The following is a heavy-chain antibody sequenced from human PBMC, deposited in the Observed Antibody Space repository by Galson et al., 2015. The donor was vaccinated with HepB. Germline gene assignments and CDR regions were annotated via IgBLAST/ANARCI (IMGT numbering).Heavy chain of an antibody. CDR1: GVTFSNFA. Sequence: SVKVSCKASGVTFSNFAIDWVRQAPGESPEWMGGIIPMFGVANYAPKFQGRLTMTADDSTSTAYMELSSLSSEDTALYYCARPKMQYEGSYCFDFWGQGTLVTVSS. J-gene: IGHJ4*02. CDR3: ARPKMQYEGSYCFDF. V-gene: IGHV1-69*13. CDR2: IIPMFGVA. D-gene: IGHD1-26*01.